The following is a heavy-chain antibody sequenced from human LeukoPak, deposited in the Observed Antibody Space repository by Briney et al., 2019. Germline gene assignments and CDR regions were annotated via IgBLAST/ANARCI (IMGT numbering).Heavy chain of an antibody. CDR1: GFTVNSNY. CDR2: IYSGGST. J-gene: IGHJ3*02. Sequence: GGTLRLSCAASGFTVNSNYMSWVRQAPGKGLEWVSVIYSGGSTYYADSVKGRFTIPRDSSNNTLYLQMNSLRAEDTAVYYCAREIAAAGRVAFDIWGQGTMVTV. V-gene: IGHV3-66*01. CDR3: AREIAAAGRVAFDI. D-gene: IGHD6-13*01.